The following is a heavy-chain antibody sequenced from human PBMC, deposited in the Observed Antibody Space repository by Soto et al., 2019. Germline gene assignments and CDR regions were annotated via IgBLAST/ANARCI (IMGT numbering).Heavy chain of an antibody. CDR3: AKAYFVWSSEQPYYFDY. J-gene: IGHJ4*02. V-gene: IGHV3-23*01. D-gene: IGHD3-16*01. CDR2: ISGSGGRS. CDR1: GFTFSNYA. Sequence: EVQLLDSGGGLVQPGGSLRLSCAASGFTFSNYAMTWVRQGPGKGLEWVSGISGSGGRSYYADSVKGRFTFSRDNSKSTWYLQMNSLRAEDTAVYYCAKAYFVWSSEQPYYFDYWGQGTLVTVSS.